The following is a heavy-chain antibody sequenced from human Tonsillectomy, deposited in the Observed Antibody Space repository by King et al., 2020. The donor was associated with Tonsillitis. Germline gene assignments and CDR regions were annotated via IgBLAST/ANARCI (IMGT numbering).Heavy chain of an antibody. CDR2: TYYRSEWYN. J-gene: IGHJ3*01. Sequence: VQLPQSGPGLVKPSQTLSLTCAISGDSVSSNSATWNWIRQSPSRGLEWLGRTYYRSEWYNDYAVSVKSRITINPDTSKNHFSLHLNSVTPEDTAVYYWASSGGGKWLAHDAFDFWGQGTMVTVSS. D-gene: IGHD5-12*01. CDR1: GDSVSSNSAT. V-gene: IGHV6-1*01. CDR3: ASSGGGKWLAHDAFDF.